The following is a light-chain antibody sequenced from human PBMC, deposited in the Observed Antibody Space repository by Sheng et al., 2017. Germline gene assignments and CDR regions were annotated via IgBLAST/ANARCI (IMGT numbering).Light chain of an antibody. Sequence: EIVLTQSPATLSLSPGERATLSCRASQSVSSSLAWYQQKPGQAPRLLIYGASSRATGIPDRFSGSGSGTDFSLTINRLEPEDFAVYYCQERRNWPPITFGQGTRLEIK. J-gene: IGKJ5*01. CDR2: GAS. CDR1: QSVSSS. CDR3: QERRNWPPIT. V-gene: IGKV3-11*01.